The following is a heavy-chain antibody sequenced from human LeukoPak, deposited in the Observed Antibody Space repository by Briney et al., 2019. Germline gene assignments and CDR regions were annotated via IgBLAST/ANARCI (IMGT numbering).Heavy chain of an antibody. V-gene: IGHV4-30-4*01. CDR3: AKLYYDILTGYSMDAFDI. J-gene: IGHJ3*02. CDR1: GGSISSGDYY. CDR2: IYYSGST. D-gene: IGHD3-9*01. Sequence: SQTLSLTCTVSGGSISSGDYYWSWIRQPPGKGLEWIGYIYYSGSTYYNPSLKSRVTISVDTSKNQFSLKLSSVTAADTAVYYCAKLYYDILTGYSMDAFDIWGQGTMVTVSS.